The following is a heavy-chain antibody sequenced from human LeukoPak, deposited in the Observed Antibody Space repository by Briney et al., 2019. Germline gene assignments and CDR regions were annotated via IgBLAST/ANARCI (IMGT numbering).Heavy chain of an antibody. Sequence: GRSLRLSCAASGFTFSSYGMHWVRQVPGKGLEWVAVIWYDGSSRYYADSVKDRFTISRDNSKNTLYLQMNSLRAEDTAVYYCAKPTRGGGGSFLIDFWGQGTLVTVSS. CDR1: GFTFSSYG. J-gene: IGHJ4*02. V-gene: IGHV3-33*06. CDR3: AKPTRGGGGSFLIDF. D-gene: IGHD1-26*01. CDR2: IWYDGSSR.